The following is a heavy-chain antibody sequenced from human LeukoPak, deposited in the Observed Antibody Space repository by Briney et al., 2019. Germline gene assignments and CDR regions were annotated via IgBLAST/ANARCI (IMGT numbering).Heavy chain of an antibody. CDR3: AKDCGPGPTDVLRFLEWGYYYYYMDV. Sequence: GGSLRLSCAASGFTFSSYAMSWVRQAPGKGLEWVSGISGSGRGGRTYYADFVKGRFTISRDNSKNTLYLQMNSLRAEDTAVYYCAKDCGPGPTDVLRFLEWGYYYYYMDVWGKGTTVTVSS. V-gene: IGHV3-23*01. J-gene: IGHJ6*03. D-gene: IGHD3-3*01. CDR2: ISGSGRGGRT. CDR1: GFTFSSYA.